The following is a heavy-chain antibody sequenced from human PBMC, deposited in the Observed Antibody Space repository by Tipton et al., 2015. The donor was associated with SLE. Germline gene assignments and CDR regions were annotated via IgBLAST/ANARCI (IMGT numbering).Heavy chain of an antibody. CDR3: ARHWYSSSSGWFDP. Sequence: TLSLTCTVSGGSISSGSYYWSWIRQPAGKGLEWIGHIFTSGSTYYNPSLQSRVTISVDTSKNRFSLKLTSVTAADTAVYYCARHWYSSSSGWFDPRGQGTLVTVSS. J-gene: IGHJ5*02. CDR2: IFTSGST. CDR1: GGSISSGSYY. D-gene: IGHD6-6*01. V-gene: IGHV4-61*09.